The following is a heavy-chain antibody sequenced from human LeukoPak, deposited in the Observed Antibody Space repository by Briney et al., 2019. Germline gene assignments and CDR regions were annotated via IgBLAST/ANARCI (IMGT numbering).Heavy chain of an antibody. CDR3: VRDYQFIQEV. J-gene: IGHJ6*02. CDR2: ISTDGKST. Sequence: GGSLRLSCVASGLTFSNYWMLWVRQAPGKGLMWVSLISTDGKSTRYAESVKGRFTISRDNAKNALYLQMDILRVEDTALYFCVRDYQFIQEVWGQGTTVTVSS. CDR1: GLTFSNYW. V-gene: IGHV3-74*01. D-gene: IGHD2-2*01.